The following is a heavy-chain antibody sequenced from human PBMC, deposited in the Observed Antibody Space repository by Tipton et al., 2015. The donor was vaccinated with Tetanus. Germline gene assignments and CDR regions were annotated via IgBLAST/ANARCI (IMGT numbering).Heavy chain of an antibody. CDR3: AKDQVLHSSDWYENYAFDV. D-gene: IGHD6-13*01. Sequence: SLRLSCVGSGVTFNTYGIHWVRQAPGKGLEWVAVITYDGTNQYYRDSVKGRFTVSRDNSRNTVFLHMSSLRAGDTAVYYCAKDQVLHSSDWYENYAFDVWGQGTMVSVSS. CDR2: ITYDGTNQ. CDR1: GVTFNTYG. V-gene: IGHV3-30*18. J-gene: IGHJ3*01.